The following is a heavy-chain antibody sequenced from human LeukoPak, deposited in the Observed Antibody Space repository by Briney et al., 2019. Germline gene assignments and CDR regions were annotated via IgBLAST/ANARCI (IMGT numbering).Heavy chain of an antibody. V-gene: IGHV3-74*01. CDR1: GFTFSSYW. CDR3: ASSTQISKYADY. CDR2: INSDGSIT. D-gene: IGHD2-2*01. J-gene: IGHJ4*02. Sequence: RSEGSLRLSCAASGFTFSSYWMHWVRQAPGKGLVWVSRINSDGSITTYADSVRGRFTISRDNAKSTLYLQMNSLRAEDTAVYYCASSTQISKYADYWGQGALVTVSS.